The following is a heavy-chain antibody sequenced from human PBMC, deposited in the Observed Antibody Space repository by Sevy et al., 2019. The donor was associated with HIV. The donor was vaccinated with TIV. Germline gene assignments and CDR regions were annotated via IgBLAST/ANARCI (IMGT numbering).Heavy chain of an antibody. V-gene: IGHV3-72*01. J-gene: IGHJ4*02. D-gene: IGHD6-13*01. CDR3: ATHAGIAAAGRVFDY. CDR2: TRNKADGYTK. CDR1: GFTFSDHY. Sequence: GGSLRLSCVASGFTFSDHYMEWVRQAPGKGLEWVGRTRNKADGYTKEYAEAVKGRFTISRDESKNSRYVQMNTLKTEETAVYYSATHAGIAAAGRVFDYWGQGTLVTVSS.